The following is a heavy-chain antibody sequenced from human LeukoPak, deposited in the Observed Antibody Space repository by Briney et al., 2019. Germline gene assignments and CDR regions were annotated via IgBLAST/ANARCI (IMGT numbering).Heavy chain of an antibody. D-gene: IGHD6-6*01. CDR2: ISAYNGNT. Sequence: ASVKVSCKASGYTFTSYGISWVRQAPGQGLEWMGWISAYNGNTNYAQKLQGRVTMTTDTSTSTAYMELRSLRSDDTAVYYCARDLTGPYSSSSGLDYWGRGTLVTVSS. V-gene: IGHV1-18*01. CDR1: GYTFTSYG. CDR3: ARDLTGPYSSSSGLDY. J-gene: IGHJ4*02.